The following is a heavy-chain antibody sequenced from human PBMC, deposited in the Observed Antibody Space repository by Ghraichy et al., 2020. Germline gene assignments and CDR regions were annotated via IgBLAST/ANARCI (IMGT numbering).Heavy chain of an antibody. J-gene: IGHJ4*02. D-gene: IGHD7-27*01. CDR3: VRRAVNWEFFDL. CDR2: LSPDGGAT. Sequence: GGSLRLSCAASGFSVSNHAMNWVRQAPGKGLEWVSTLSPDGGATYYADSVKGQFTISSDNAKNTVYLQMDSLRVDDTAVYFCVRRAVNWEFFDLCGQGTRVTVSS. V-gene: IGHV3-23*01. CDR1: GFSVSNHA.